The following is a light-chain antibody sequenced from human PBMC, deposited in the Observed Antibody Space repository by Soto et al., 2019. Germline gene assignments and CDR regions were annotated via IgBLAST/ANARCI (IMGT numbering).Light chain of an antibody. CDR1: QTITMY. CDR2: AAS. CDR3: KQSYSAPPLT. V-gene: IGKV1-39*01. Sequence: DVQMTPSPSSLSASVGDRVTITCRASQTITMYCNWYQQKPGKAPLLLISAASHLQSGVPSRFSGGGSGAAFPLTIGRLQPEDCGTYCCKQSYSAPPLTFGGRTKVEI. J-gene: IGKJ4*01.